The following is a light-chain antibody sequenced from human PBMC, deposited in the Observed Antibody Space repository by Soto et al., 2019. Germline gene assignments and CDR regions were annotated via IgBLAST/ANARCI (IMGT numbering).Light chain of an antibody. V-gene: IGLV1-44*01. J-gene: IGLJ3*02. CDR1: ASNIGSNT. CDR3: ASWDDSLNGWV. Sequence: QSVLTQPPSASGTPGQRVTIYCSGSASNIGSNTVKWYQHLPGTAPKLLIYSNNLRPSGVPDRFSASKSGTSASLAIGGLQSEDELDYYCASWDDSLNGWVFGGGTKLTVL. CDR2: SNN.